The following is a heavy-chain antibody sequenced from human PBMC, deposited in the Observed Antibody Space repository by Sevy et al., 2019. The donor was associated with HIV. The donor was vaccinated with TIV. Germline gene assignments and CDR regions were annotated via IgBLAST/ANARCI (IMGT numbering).Heavy chain of an antibody. D-gene: IGHD3-22*01. CDR1: GFTFSDYY. CDR2: ISRSGSTI. Sequence: GGSLRLSCAASGFTFSDYYMSWIRQAPGKGLEWVSYISRSGSTINYADSVKGLFTISRDNAKNSLYLQINSLRAEDSAVYYCARENTMIEEPGWFDPWGQGTLVTVSS. J-gene: IGHJ5*02. V-gene: IGHV3-11*01. CDR3: ARENTMIEEPGWFDP.